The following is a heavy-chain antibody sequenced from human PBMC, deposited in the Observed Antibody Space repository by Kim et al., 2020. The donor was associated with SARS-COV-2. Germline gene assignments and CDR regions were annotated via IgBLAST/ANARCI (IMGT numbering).Heavy chain of an antibody. Sequence: TNYNPSLKSRVTISVDTSKNQFSLKLSSVTAADTAVYYCARDRAAAGLDYWGQGTLVTVSS. J-gene: IGHJ4*02. D-gene: IGHD6-13*01. CDR3: ARDRAAAGLDY. CDR2: T. V-gene: IGHV4-59*01.